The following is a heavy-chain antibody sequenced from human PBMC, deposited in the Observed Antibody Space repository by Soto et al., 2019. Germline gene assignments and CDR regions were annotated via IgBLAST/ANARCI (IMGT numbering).Heavy chain of an antibody. CDR2: IYYSGST. V-gene: IGHV4-39*01. J-gene: IGHJ5*02. CDR1: GGSISSSSYY. Sequence: SETLSLTCTVSGGSISSSSYYWGWIRQPPGKGLEWIGSIYYSGSTYYNPSLKSRVTISVDTSKNQFSLKLSSVTAADTAVYYCARRNGYCTNGVCYSFWFDPWGQGTLVPVSS. CDR3: ARRNGYCTNGVCYSFWFDP. D-gene: IGHD2-8*01.